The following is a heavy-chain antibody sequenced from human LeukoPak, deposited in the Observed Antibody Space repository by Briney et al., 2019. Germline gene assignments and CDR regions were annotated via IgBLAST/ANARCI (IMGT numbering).Heavy chain of an antibody. CDR2: IYSGGST. CDR3: ARRPAAKYYYYGMDV. D-gene: IGHD2-2*01. J-gene: IGHJ6*02. CDR1: GFTVSSTY. V-gene: IGHV3-53*01. Sequence: GGSLRLSCAASGFTVSSTYMSWVRQAPGKGLEWVSLIYSGGSTYYADSVKGRFTISRDKSKNTLYLQMNRLRAEDTAVYYCARRPAAKYYYYGMDVWGQGTTVTVSS.